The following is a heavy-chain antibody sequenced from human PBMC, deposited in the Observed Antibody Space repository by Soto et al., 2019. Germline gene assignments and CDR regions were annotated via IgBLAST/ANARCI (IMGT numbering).Heavy chain of an antibody. J-gene: IGHJ6*02. CDR3: ARASPYYDILTGYYNYYYYGMDV. Sequence: ASVKVSCKASGYTFTSYGISWVRQAPGQGLEWMGWISAYNGNTNYAQKLQGRVTMTTDTFTSTAYMELRSLRSDDTAVYYCARASPYYDILTGYYNYYYYGMDVWGQGTTVTVSS. CDR1: GYTFTSYG. V-gene: IGHV1-18*01. D-gene: IGHD3-9*01. CDR2: ISAYNGNT.